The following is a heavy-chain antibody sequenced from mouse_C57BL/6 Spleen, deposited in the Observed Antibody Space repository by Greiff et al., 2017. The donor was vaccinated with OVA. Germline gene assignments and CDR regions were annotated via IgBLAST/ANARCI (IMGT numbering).Heavy chain of an antibody. D-gene: IGHD2-4*01. J-gene: IGHJ4*01. CDR2: IYPGGGYT. CDR3: ARKDYDYAMDY. Sequence: QVQLQQSGAELVRPGTSVKMSCKASGYTFTNYWIGWAKQRPGHGLEWIGDIYPGGGYTNYNEKFKGKATLTADKSSSTAYMQFSSLTSEDSAIYYCARKDYDYAMDYWGQGTSVTVSS. CDR1: GYTFTNYW. V-gene: IGHV1-63*01.